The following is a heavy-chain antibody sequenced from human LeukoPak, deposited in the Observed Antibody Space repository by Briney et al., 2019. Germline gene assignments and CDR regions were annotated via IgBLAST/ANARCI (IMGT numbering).Heavy chain of an antibody. D-gene: IGHD4-17*01. Sequence: SETLSLTCTVSGGSISSSSYYWDWIRQPPGKGLGWIGNLYGSGGTYYNPSLRSRVTISLDTSKNQFSLKLSSVTAADTAVYYCASSPDDYGDYAAGNWFDPWGQGTLVTVSS. CDR3: ASSPDDYGDYAAGNWFDP. CDR2: LYGSGGT. J-gene: IGHJ5*02. V-gene: IGHV4-39*01. CDR1: GGSISSSSYY.